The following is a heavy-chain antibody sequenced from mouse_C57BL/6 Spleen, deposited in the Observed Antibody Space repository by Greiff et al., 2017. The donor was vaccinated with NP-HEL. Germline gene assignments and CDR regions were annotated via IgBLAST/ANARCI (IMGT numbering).Heavy chain of an antibody. D-gene: IGHD2-2*01. CDR3: ARDYGYDRGDFDY. CDR1: GYAFSSSW. CDR2: IYPGDGDT. Sequence: QVQLQQSGPELVKPGASVKISCKASGYAFSSSWMNWVKQRPGKGLEWIGRIYPGDGDTNYNGKFKGKATLTADKSSSTAYMQLSSLTSEDSAVYFCARDYGYDRGDFDYWGQGTTLTVSS. J-gene: IGHJ2*01. V-gene: IGHV1-82*01.